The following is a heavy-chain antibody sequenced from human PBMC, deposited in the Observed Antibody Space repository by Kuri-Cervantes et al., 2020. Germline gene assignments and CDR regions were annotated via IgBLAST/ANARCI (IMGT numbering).Heavy chain of an antibody. V-gene: IGHV3-23*01. J-gene: IGHJ4*02. Sequence: GGSLRLSCAASGFTFSSYAMSWVRQAPGRGLEWVSAISGSGGSTYYADSVKGRFTISRDNSKKTLYLQMDSLRVDDTAVYYCARDPIAATGRGGSFDYWGQGTPVTVSS. CDR1: GFTFSSYA. D-gene: IGHD6-13*01. CDR2: ISGSGGST. CDR3: ARDPIAATGRGGSFDY.